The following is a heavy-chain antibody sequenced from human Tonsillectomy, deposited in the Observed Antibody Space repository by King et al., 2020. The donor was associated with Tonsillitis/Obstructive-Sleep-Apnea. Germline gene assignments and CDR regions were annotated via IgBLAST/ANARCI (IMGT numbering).Heavy chain of an antibody. CDR1: GGSFSGYN. CDR2: INHSGST. D-gene: IGHD2-2*01. Sequence: VQLQQWGAGLLKPSETLSLTCGVYGGSFSGYNWSWIRQPPGKGLEWIGEINHSGSTNYNPSLKSRVTISVDTSKNQFSLKLSSVTAAYTAVYYCARGEKRDIVVVPAALEFDYWGQGTLVTVSS. V-gene: IGHV4-34*01. J-gene: IGHJ4*02. CDR3: ARGEKRDIVVVPAALEFDY.